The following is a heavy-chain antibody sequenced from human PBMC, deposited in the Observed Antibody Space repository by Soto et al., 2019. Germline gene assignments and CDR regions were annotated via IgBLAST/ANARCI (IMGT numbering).Heavy chain of an antibody. CDR1: GYTFTSYS. D-gene: IGHD6-13*01. CDR3: ASGSSWYPVEYHFDY. Sequence: VASVKVSCKASGYTFTSYSISWVRQAPGQGLEWMGWISAYNGNTNYAQKLQGRVTMTTDTSTSTAYMELRSLRSDDTAVYYCASGSSWYPVEYHFDYWGQGTLVTVSS. V-gene: IGHV1-18*04. J-gene: IGHJ4*02. CDR2: ISAYNGNT.